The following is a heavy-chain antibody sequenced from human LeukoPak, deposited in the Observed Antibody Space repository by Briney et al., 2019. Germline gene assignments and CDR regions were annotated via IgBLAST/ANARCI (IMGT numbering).Heavy chain of an antibody. CDR2: INPTSGGA. D-gene: IGHD4-17*01. V-gene: IGHV1-2*02. Sequence: ASVKVSCKTSGYTFTKYYMHWVRQAPGQGLEWMGWINPTSGGANYTQKFQGRVTLTTDTSISTAYMELSRLRSDDTAVYYCARDYGDFTNWFEPWGQGTLVTVSS. CDR1: GYTFTKYY. J-gene: IGHJ5*02. CDR3: ARDYGDFTNWFEP.